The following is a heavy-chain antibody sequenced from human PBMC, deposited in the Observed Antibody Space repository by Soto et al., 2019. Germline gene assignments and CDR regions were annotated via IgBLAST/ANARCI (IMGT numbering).Heavy chain of an antibody. D-gene: IGHD3-22*01. J-gene: IGHJ5*02. CDR1: GFTFSNYA. CDR2: ISGSGGST. CDR3: LTCYFDSSGPNWFDP. V-gene: IGHV3-23*01. Sequence: LRLSCAASGFTFSNYAMTWVRQAPGKGLEWVSTISGSGGSTYYADSVKGRFTISRDNSKNTLYLQMNSLRAGDTAVYYCLTCYFDSSGPNWFDPWGQGTLVTVSS.